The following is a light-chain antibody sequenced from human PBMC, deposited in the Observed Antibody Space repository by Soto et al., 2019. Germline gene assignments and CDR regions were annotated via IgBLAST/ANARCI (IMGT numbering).Light chain of an antibody. CDR2: GNS. CDR1: SSNIGAGYD. V-gene: IGLV1-40*01. J-gene: IGLJ2*01. Sequence: QSVLTQPPSVSGAPGQRVTISCTGSSSNIGAGYDVHWYQQLPGTAPKLLIYGNSNRPSGVPDRFSGSKSGTSASLAITGLQAEDEAYYYCQYYDSSLSGSVVFGGGTKLTVL. CDR3: QYYDSSLSGSVV.